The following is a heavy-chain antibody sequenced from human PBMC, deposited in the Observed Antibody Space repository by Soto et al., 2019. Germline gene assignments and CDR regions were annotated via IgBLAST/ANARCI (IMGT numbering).Heavy chain of an antibody. CDR2: IYHSGSS. D-gene: IGHD5-18*01. J-gene: IGHJ4*02. CDR3: ARNKGYSYGYALYSDY. CDR1: GGSISSYY. Sequence: SETLSLTCIVSGGSISSYYWSWIRQPPGKGLEWIGYIYHSGSSDYNPSLKSRVTISVDTSKNQFSLKLNSVTAADTAVYYCARNKGYSYGYALYSDYWGQGSLVTVSS. V-gene: IGHV4-59*01.